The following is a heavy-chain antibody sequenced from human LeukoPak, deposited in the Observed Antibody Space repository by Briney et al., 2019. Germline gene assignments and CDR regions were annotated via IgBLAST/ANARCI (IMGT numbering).Heavy chain of an antibody. J-gene: IGHJ4*02. CDR2: IYYSGST. V-gene: IGHV4-59*01. CDR1: GGSISSYY. D-gene: IGHD6-13*01. CDR3: ARGYSSSWYEPIAY. Sequence: SETLSLTCTVSGGSISSYYWSWIRQPPGKGLEWIGYIYYSGSTNYNPSLKSRVTITVDTPKNQCSLKLSSVTDADTAVYYCARGYSSSWYEPIAYWGQGTLVTVSS.